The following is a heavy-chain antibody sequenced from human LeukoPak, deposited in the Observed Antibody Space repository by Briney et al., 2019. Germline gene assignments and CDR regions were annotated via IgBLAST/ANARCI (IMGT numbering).Heavy chain of an antibody. CDR1: GYSFANYW. Sequence: GESLKISCEGSGYSFANYWIGWVRQMPGKGLEWMGIIYPGDSKTRYSPSFQGQVTFSVDKSISTAYLQWSSLKASGTAMYYCARAGDYGLYYFDYWGQGTLVTVSS. V-gene: IGHV5-51*01. CDR2: IYPGDSKT. CDR3: ARAGDYGLYYFDY. J-gene: IGHJ4*02. D-gene: IGHD4-17*01.